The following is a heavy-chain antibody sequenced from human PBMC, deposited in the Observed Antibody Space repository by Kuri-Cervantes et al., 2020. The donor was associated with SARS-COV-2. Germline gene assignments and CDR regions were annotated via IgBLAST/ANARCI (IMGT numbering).Heavy chain of an antibody. J-gene: IGHJ5*02. CDR3: ARERQGLAARHNWFDP. Sequence: SETLSRTCTVSGYSISSGYYWGWIRQPPGKGLEWIGSIYHSGSTYYNPSLKSRVTISVDRSKNQFSLKLSSVTAADTAVYYCARERQGLAARHNWFDPWGQGTLVTVSS. D-gene: IGHD6-6*01. CDR1: GYSISSGYY. CDR2: IYHSGST. V-gene: IGHV4-38-2*02.